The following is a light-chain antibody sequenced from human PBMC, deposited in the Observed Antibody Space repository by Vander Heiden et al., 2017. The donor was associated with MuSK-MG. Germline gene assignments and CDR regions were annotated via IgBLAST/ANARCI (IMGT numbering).Light chain of an antibody. CDR3: AAWDDSLSALVV. CDR2: RNN. V-gene: IGLV1-47*01. CDR1: SSNIGSNY. J-gene: IGLJ2*01. Sequence: QSVLTQPPSASGTPGQRVTISCSGSSSNIGSNYVYWYQQLPGTAPKLLSYRNNQRPSGVPDRFSGSKSGTSASLAISGLRSEDEADYYGAAWDDSLSALVVCGGGTKLNGL.